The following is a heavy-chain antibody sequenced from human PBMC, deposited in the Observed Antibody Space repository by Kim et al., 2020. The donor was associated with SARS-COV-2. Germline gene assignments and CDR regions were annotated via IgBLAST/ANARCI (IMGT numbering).Heavy chain of an antibody. D-gene: IGHD2-15*01. J-gene: IGHJ4*02. Sequence: SETLSLTCTVSGGSISSYYWSWIRQPPGKGLEWIGYIYYSGSTNYNPSLKSRVTISVDTSKNQFSLKLSSVTAADTAVYYCARTYIGAYCSGGSCYFDYWGQGTLVTVSS. CDR2: IYYSGST. CDR3: ARTYIGAYCSGGSCYFDY. CDR1: GGSISSYY. V-gene: IGHV4-59*13.